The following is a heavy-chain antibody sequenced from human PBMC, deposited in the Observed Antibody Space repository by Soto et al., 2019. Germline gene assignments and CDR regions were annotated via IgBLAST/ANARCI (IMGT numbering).Heavy chain of an antibody. J-gene: IGHJ6*02. CDR1: GFTFSDHY. CDR2: ITNKIAGYTT. V-gene: IGHV3-72*01. D-gene: IGHD3-16*01. Sequence: EMQMVESGGGLVQPGGSLRLSCAASGFTFSDHYMDWVRQAPGKGLEWVGRITNKIAGYTTSYAASVEGRFIVSRDDSRNSLILQMNNLKREDTAMYFCARAAYGHGSDVWGQGSTVIVSS. CDR3: ARAAYGHGSDV.